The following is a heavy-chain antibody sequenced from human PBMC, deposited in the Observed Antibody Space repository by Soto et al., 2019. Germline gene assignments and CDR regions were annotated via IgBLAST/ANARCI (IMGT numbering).Heavy chain of an antibody. CDR2: TYYRSKWYN. V-gene: IGHV6-1*01. D-gene: IGHD3-3*01. J-gene: IGHJ6*02. Sequence: PSQTLSLTCAISGDSVSSNSAALNWIRQSPSRGLEWLGRTYYRSKWYNDYAVSVKSRITINPDTSKNQFSLQLNSVTPEDTAVYYCARDPSYDFWSGFQGDYYYYYGMDVWGQGTTVTVSS. CDR1: GDSVSSNSAA. CDR3: ARDPSYDFWSGFQGDYYYYYGMDV.